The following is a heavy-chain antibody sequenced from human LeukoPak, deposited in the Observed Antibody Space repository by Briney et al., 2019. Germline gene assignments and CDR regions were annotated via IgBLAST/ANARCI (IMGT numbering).Heavy chain of an antibody. CDR3: ASSGAAGNWFDP. D-gene: IGHD6-13*01. J-gene: IGHJ5*02. Sequence: KPSETLSLTCTVSGGSISNYYWSWIRQPPGKGLEWIGYIYTSGSTNYNPSLKSRVTISVDTSKNQFSLKLSSVTAADTAVYYCASSGAAGNWFDPWGQGTLVTVSS. CDR1: GGSISNYY. V-gene: IGHV4-4*09. CDR2: IYTSGST.